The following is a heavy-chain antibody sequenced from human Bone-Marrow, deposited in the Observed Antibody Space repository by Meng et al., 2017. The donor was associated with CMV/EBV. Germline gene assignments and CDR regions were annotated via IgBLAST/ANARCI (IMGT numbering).Heavy chain of an antibody. J-gene: IGHJ4*02. V-gene: IGHV1-2*02. CDR2: ISPHSGGT. CDR3: ARALPASYYYDTSGPHR. CDR1: GYTFSDFY. Sequence: ASVKVSCKASGYTFSDFYIYWVRQAPGQGLEWMGCISPHSGGTNYAQKFQGRVAMTRDTSISTAYLELSRLTSDDTAVYYCARALPASYYYDTSGPHRWGQGTLVTVSS. D-gene: IGHD3-22*01.